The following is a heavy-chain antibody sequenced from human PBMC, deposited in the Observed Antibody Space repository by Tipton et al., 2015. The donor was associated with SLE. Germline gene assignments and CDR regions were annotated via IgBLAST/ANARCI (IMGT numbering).Heavy chain of an antibody. CDR2: INYSGST. Sequence: TLSLTCTVSGGSISSHYWSWIRQPPGKGLEWIGYINYSGSTNYNPSLKSRVTISVDTSKNQFSLKMSSVTAPDTAVYYCARTGDAFDIWGQGTMVTVSS. V-gene: IGHV4-59*11. CDR1: GGSISSHY. CDR3: ARTGDAFDI. J-gene: IGHJ3*02.